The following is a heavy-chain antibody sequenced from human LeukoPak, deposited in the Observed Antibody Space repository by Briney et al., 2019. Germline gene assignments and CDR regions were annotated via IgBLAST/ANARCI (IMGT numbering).Heavy chain of an antibody. V-gene: IGHV1-2*06. CDR1: GYTLTGYY. D-gene: IGHD3-3*01. CDR2: INPNSGGT. CDR3: ARSGRGAFGVVMNKYYFDY. Sequence: ASVKVSCKASGYTLTGYYMHWVRQAPGQGLEWMGRINPNSGGTNYAQKFQGRVTMTRDTSISTAYMELSRLRSDDTAVYYCARSGRGAFGVVMNKYYFDYWGQGTLVTVSS. J-gene: IGHJ4*02.